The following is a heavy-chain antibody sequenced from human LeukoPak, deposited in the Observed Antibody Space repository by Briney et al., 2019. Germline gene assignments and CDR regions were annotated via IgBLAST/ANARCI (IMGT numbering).Heavy chain of an antibody. J-gene: IGHJ3*02. Sequence: GASVKVSCKASGGTFSSYAISWVRQAPGQGLEWMGGIIPIFGTANYAQKFQGRVTITADESTSTAYMELSSLRSEDTAVYYCARRAREYSHDAFDIWGQGTMVTVSS. V-gene: IGHV1-69*13. CDR1: GGTFSSYA. CDR3: ARRAREYSHDAFDI. D-gene: IGHD5-18*01. CDR2: IIPIFGTA.